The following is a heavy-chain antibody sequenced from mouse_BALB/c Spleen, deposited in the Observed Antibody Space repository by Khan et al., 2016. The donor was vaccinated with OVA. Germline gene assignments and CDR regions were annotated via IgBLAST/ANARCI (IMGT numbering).Heavy chain of an antibody. J-gene: IGHJ4*01. V-gene: IGHV3-2*02. Sequence: EVELVESGPGLVKPSQSLSLTCPVTGYSITSDYAWNWIRQFPGNKLEWMGYISYSGSTTYNPSLKSRISITRDLSKDQFFLQLKSVTSADTATYYCASELGRYYAMDYGGQGTSITGSS. CDR1: GYSITSDYA. CDR2: ISYSGST. CDR3: ASELGRYYAMDY. D-gene: IGHD4-1*01.